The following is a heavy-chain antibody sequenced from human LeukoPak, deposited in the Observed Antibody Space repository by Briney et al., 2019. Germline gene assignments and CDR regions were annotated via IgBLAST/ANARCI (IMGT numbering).Heavy chain of an antibody. V-gene: IGHV3-21*01. CDR1: GFTFSSYS. CDR3: ARDQSYALNV. CDR2: ISSSSSYI. J-gene: IGHJ6*02. Sequence: GGSLRLSCAASGFTFSSYSMNWVRQAPGKGLEWVSSISSSSSYIYYADSVKGRFTISRDNAKNTLYLQMNSLRVEDAAVYYCARDQSYALNVWGQGTTVTVSS.